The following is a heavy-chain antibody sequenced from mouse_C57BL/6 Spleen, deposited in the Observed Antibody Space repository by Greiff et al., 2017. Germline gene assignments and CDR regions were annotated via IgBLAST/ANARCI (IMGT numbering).Heavy chain of an antibody. CDR1: GYTFTSYW. D-gene: IGHD3-2*02. CDR3: ARWDSSGVDYYAMDY. CDR2: IDPSDSYT. J-gene: IGHJ4*01. Sequence: QVQLQQPGAELVMPGASVKLSCKASGYTFTSYWMHWVKQRPGQGLEWIGEIDPSDSYTNYNQKFKGKSTLTVDKSSSTAYMQLSSLTSEDSAVYYCARWDSSGVDYYAMDYWGQGTSVTVSS. V-gene: IGHV1-69*01.